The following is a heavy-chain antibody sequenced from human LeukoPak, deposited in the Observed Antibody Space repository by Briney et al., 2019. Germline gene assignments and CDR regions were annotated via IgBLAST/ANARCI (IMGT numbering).Heavy chain of an antibody. CDR1: GFTFSSYA. J-gene: IGHJ4*02. CDR3: AKEGPMIVVVTYFDY. CDR2: IGGSGGST. D-gene: IGHD3-22*01. Sequence: PGGSLRLSCAASGFTFSSYAMSWVRQAPGKGLEWISAIGGSGGSTYYADSVKGRFTISRDNSKNTLYLQMNSLRAEDTAVYYCAKEGPMIVVVTYFDYWGQGTLVTVSS. V-gene: IGHV3-23*01.